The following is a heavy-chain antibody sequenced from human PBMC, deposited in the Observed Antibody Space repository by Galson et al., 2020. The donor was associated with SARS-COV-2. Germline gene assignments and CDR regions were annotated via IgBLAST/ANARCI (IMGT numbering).Heavy chain of an antibody. CDR3: ARAIVVVPAAIGYYYYMDV. D-gene: IGHD2-2*02. Sequence: SQTLSLTCAISGDSVSSNSAAWNWIRQSPSRGLEWLGRTYYRSKWYNDYAVSVKSRITINPDTSKNQFSLQLNSVTPEDTAVYYCARAIVVVPAAIGYYYYMDVWGKGTTVTVSS. J-gene: IGHJ6*03. CDR2: TYYRSKWYN. V-gene: IGHV6-1*01. CDR1: GDSVSSNSAA.